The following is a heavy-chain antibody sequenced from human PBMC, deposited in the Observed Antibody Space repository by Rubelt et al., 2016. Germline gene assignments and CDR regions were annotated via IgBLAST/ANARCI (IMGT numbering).Heavy chain of an antibody. CDR3: AGVVDDSSGYYNQRDLYWYLNL. J-gene: IGHJ2*01. D-gene: IGHD3-22*01. CDR1: GFTFRDYA. V-gene: IGHV3-23*04. Sequence: EVLLVQSGGGLVEPGGSLRLSCAASGFTFRDYAINWVRQAPGKGLEWVSSISGTGTRTYYADTVKGRFTVSRDNSKNNLYLQMNSLGAEDTAVFYCAGVVDDSSGYYNQRDLYWYLNLWGRGTLVTVSS. CDR2: ISGTGTRT.